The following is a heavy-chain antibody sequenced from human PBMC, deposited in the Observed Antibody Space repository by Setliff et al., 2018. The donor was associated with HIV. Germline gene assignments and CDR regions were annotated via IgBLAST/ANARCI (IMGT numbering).Heavy chain of an antibody. CDR2: IYTSGST. Sequence: SETLSLTCTVSGGSISSGSYYWGWIRQPAGKGLEWIGRIYTSGSTNYNPSLKSRVTISVDTSKNQFSLKLSSVTAADTAVYYCARAAVTTFYYYYGMDVWGQGTTVTVSS. CDR1: GGSISSGSYY. V-gene: IGHV4-61*02. J-gene: IGHJ6*02. CDR3: ARAAVTTFYYYYGMDV. D-gene: IGHD4-17*01.